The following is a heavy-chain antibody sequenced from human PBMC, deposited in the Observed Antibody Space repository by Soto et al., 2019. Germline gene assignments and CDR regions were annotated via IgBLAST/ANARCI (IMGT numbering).Heavy chain of an antibody. D-gene: IGHD1-1*01. CDR2: IYWDDDK. V-gene: IGHV2-5*02. J-gene: IGHJ5*02. CDR3: PYRLPEPPGTRNGPFPP. CDR1: GISLSTRGVG. Sequence: QITLKESGPMLVKPTQTLTLTCTLSGISLSTRGVGVGWIRQPPGKALEWLAIIYWDDDKHYSPSLKSRPTITKDTSKTQLVLTMTNMEPVDTSSYYCPYRLPEPPGTRNGPFPPWGQGTLVTVSS.